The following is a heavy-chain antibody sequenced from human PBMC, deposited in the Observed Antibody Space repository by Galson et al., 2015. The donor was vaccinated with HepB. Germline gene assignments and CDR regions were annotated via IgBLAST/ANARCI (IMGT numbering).Heavy chain of an antibody. CDR2: ISRNRGSI. Sequence: SLRLSCAASGFSFDDYAMHWVRQVPGKGLEWVSGISRNRGSIGYADSVKGRFTISRDNAKNSLYLQMNSLRAEDTAFYYCAKDFGLGMMPYHWFFDLWGRGTLVTVSS. J-gene: IGHJ2*01. CDR3: AKDFGLGMMPYHWFFDL. CDR1: GFSFDDYA. D-gene: IGHD3/OR15-3a*01. V-gene: IGHV3-9*01.